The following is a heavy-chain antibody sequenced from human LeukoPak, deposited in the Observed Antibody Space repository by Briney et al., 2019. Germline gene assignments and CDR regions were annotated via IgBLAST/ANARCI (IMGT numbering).Heavy chain of an antibody. J-gene: IGHJ4*02. CDR1: GYSFTSYW. V-gene: IGHV5-51*01. CDR3: ARHHYYYDSGPYPGHY. Sequence: GESLKISCKGSGYSFTSYWIAWVRQMPGKGLEWMGIIYPGDSDTRYSPSFQGQVTISADKSISTAYLQWSSLKASDTAMYYCARHHYYYDSGPYPGHYWGQGTLVTVSS. CDR2: IYPGDSDT. D-gene: IGHD3-22*01.